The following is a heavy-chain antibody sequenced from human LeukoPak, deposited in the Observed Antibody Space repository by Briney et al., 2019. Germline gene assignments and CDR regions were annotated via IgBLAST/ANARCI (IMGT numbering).Heavy chain of an antibody. Sequence: SETLSLTCTVSSGSISSYYWSWIRQPPGKGLEWIGYVYYSGSANYNPSLKSRVTTSVDTSKNQFSLKLSSVTAADTAVYYCARHEKLGQFDYWGQGTLVTVSS. CDR1: SGSISSYY. V-gene: IGHV4-59*08. CDR3: ARHEKLGQFDY. D-gene: IGHD3-10*01. CDR2: VYYSGSA. J-gene: IGHJ4*02.